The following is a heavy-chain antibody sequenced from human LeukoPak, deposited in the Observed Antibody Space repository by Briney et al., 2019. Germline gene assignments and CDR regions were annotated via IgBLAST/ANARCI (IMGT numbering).Heavy chain of an antibody. CDR3: AKDLWLAFDY. CDR1: GFTFSSYA. CDR2: ISGSGGST. D-gene: IGHD3-10*01. V-gene: IGHV3-23*01. Sequence: PGASLRLSCAASGFTFSSYAMSWVRQAPGKGLEWVSAISGSGGSTYYADSVKGRFTISRDDSKNTLYLQMNSLRAEDTALYYCAKDLWLAFDYWGQGTLVTVSS. J-gene: IGHJ4*02.